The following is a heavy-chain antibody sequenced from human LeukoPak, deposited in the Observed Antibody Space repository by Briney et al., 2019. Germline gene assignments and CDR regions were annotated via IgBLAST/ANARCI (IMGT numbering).Heavy chain of an antibody. J-gene: IGHJ4*02. Sequence: GRSLRLSCAASGFTFSSYGMHWVRQAPGKGLEWVAVISYDGSNKYYADSVKGRFTISRDNSKNTLYLQMNSLRADDTAVYYCAKETRYCRGGSCYSAPFDYWGQGTLVTVSS. V-gene: IGHV3-30*18. D-gene: IGHD2-15*01. CDR2: ISYDGSNK. CDR1: GFTFSSYG. CDR3: AKETRYCRGGSCYSAPFDY.